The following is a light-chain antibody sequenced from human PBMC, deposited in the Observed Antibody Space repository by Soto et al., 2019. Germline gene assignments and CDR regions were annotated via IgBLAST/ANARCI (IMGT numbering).Light chain of an antibody. V-gene: IGKV3-15*01. CDR3: QQYGSSGT. CDR1: QSVSSN. Sequence: EIVMTQSPATLSVSPGERATLSCRASQSVSSNLAWYQQKPGLPPRLLIYAASTRATGIPARFSGNGSETDFTLTISRLEPEDFAVYYCQQYGSSGTFGQGTKVDIK. CDR2: AAS. J-gene: IGKJ1*01.